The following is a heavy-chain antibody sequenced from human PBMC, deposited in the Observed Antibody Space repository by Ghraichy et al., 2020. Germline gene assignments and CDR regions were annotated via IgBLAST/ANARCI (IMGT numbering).Heavy chain of an antibody. V-gene: IGHV4-59*08. D-gene: IGHD3-3*01. J-gene: IGHJ2*01. CDR3: ARWSPYYEFWGGYDIGWYFDL. Sequence: SQTLSLTCTVSGGSISSYYWSWIRQPPGKGLEWIGYIYYSGSTNYNPSLKSRVTISVDTSKNQFSLKLSSVTAADTAVYYCARWSPYYEFWGGYDIGWYFDLWGRGALVTVSS. CDR1: GGSISSYY. CDR2: IYYSGST.